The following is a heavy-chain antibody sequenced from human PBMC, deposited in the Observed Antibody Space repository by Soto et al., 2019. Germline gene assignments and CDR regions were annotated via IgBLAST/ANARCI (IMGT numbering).Heavy chain of an antibody. Sequence: EVQLVESGGDLIQPGGSLRLSCAASGFTVSNTYMSWVRQAPGKGLECVSIIYSDGRTFYADSVKGGFTISRDNSKNTRFLQMNSLREEDTAVEYCAKRQRVDYWGQGTLVAVSS. J-gene: IGHJ4*02. CDR2: IYSDGRT. CDR1: GFTVSNTY. D-gene: IGHD6-25*01. V-gene: IGHV3-53*01. CDR3: AKRQRVDY.